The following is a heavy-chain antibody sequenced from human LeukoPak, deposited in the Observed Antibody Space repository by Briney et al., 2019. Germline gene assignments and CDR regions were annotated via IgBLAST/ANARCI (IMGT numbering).Heavy chain of an antibody. CDR2: INHSGST. Sequence: TLSLTCXVYGGSXSGYYWSWIRQPPGKGLEWIGEINHSGSTNYNPSLKSRVTISVDTSKNQFSLKLSSVTAADTAVYYCARASAGAFWSGYTGDAFDIWGQGAMVTVSS. J-gene: IGHJ3*02. D-gene: IGHD3-3*01. CDR3: ARASAGAFWSGYTGDAFDI. V-gene: IGHV4-34*01. CDR1: GGSXSGYY.